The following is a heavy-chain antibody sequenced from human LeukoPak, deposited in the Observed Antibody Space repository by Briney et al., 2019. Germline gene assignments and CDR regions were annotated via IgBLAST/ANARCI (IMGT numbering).Heavy chain of an antibody. CDR2: INHSRST. CDR3: ARQAYGDYFGYDY. CDR1: GGSFSVYY. D-gene: IGHD4-17*01. Sequence: ASETLSLTCAVYGGSFSVYYWSWIRQPPAKGLEWIGEINHSRSTNYNPSLKSRVTISVDTAKNQFYLKLRSVTAADTAVYYCARQAYGDYFGYDYWGQGTLVTVSS. J-gene: IGHJ4*02. V-gene: IGHV4-34*01.